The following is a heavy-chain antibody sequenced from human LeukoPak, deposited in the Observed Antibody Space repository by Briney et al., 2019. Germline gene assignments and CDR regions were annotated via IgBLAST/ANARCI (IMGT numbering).Heavy chain of an antibody. CDR3: ARELKTGVRGVIMTPYIDY. CDR1: GFTFSSYE. V-gene: IGHV3-48*03. J-gene: IGHJ4*02. CDR2: ISSSGSTI. D-gene: IGHD3-10*01. Sequence: GGSLRLSCAASGFTFSSYEMNWVRQAPGKGLEWVSYISSSGSTIYYADSVKGRFTISRDNSKNTLYVQMNSLRADDTAVYYCARELKTGVRGVIMTPYIDYWGQGTLVTVSS.